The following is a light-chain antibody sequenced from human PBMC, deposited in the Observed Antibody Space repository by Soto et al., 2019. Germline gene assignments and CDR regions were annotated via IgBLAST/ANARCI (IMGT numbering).Light chain of an antibody. V-gene: IGKV3-15*01. CDR2: GAS. CDR1: QSVSST. J-gene: IGKJ2*01. Sequence: EIVMTQSPATLSVSPGERATLSCRASQSVSSTLAWYQQKPGQAPRLLIYGASTRATGIPARISGSGSGTEFTLTISSLQSEDFAVYYCKQYNNLPPYTFGQGTKLEIK. CDR3: KQYNNLPPYT.